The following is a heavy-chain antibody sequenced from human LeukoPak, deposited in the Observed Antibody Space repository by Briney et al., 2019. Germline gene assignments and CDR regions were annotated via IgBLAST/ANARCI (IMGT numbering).Heavy chain of an antibody. J-gene: IGHJ4*02. CDR3: ARATYYYGSGSYFDY. CDR2: IIPIFGTA. V-gene: IGHV1-69*05. D-gene: IGHD3-10*01. Sequence: ASVKVSCKASGGTFSSYAISWVRQAPGQGLEWMGRIIPIFGTANYAQKFQGRVTITTDESTSTAYMELSSLRSEDTAVYYCARATYYYGSGSYFDYWGQGTLVTVSS. CDR1: GGTFSSYA.